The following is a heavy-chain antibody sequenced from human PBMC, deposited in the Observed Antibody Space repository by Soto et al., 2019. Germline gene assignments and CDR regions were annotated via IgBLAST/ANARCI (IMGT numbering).Heavy chain of an antibody. V-gene: IGHV5-10-1*01. CDR1: GYVFTTYW. CDR2: IDPGDSYI. CDR3: ASLSTTYYFYSMDV. J-gene: IGHJ6*04. Sequence: GESLKISCQGSGYVFTTYWISWVRQMPGKGLEWMGRIDPGDSYINYSPSFQGHATISVDNSISTAYLQFHSLKASDTAMYYCASLSTTYYFYSMDVPGKATTVPVS.